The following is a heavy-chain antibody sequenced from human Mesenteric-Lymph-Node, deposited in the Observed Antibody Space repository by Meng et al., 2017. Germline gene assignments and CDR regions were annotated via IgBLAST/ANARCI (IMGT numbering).Heavy chain of an antibody. D-gene: IGHD5-24*01. CDR2: ISSSSSYI. CDR3: ARNVRLRDGYNSDY. Sequence: EVQLGESGGGLVKPGGSLRVACAASGFTFSSYSMNWVRQDPGKGLEWVSSISSSSSYIYYADSVEGRFTISRDNAKNSLYLQMNSLRAEDTAVYYCARNVRLRDGYNSDYWGQGTLVTVSS. V-gene: IGHV3-21*01. CDR1: GFTFSSYS. J-gene: IGHJ4*02.